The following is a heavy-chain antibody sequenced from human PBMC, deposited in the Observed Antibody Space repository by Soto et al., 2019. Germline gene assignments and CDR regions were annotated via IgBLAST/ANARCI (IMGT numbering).Heavy chain of an antibody. J-gene: IGHJ4*02. Sequence: EVQLVESGGGLVQPGGSLRLSCAASGFTVSSNYMSWVRQAPGKGLEWVSVIYSGGSTYYADSVKGRFTISRDNSKNTLYLQMNSLRDEDTAVYYCARDPGRSYGPDWGQGTLVTVCS. CDR3: ARDPGRSYGPD. CDR1: GFTVSSNY. V-gene: IGHV3-66*01. CDR2: IYSGGST. D-gene: IGHD1-26*01.